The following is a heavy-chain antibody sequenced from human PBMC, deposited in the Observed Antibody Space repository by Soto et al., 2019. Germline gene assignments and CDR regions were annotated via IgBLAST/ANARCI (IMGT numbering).Heavy chain of an antibody. CDR2: ISGSGGST. V-gene: IGHV3-23*01. CDR3: AKAVGILEWLSEYYYGMDV. J-gene: IGHJ6*02. CDR1: GFTFSSYA. Sequence: PGGSLRLSCAASGFTFSSYAMSWVRQAPGKGLEWVSAISGSGGSTYYADSVKGRFTISRDNSKNTLYLQMNSLRAEDTAVYYCAKAVGILEWLSEYYYGMDVWGQGTTVTVSS. D-gene: IGHD3-3*01.